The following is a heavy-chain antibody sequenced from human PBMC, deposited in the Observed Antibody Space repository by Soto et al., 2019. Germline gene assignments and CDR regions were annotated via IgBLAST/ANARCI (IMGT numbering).Heavy chain of an antibody. D-gene: IGHD3-9*01. Sequence: GASVKVSCKASGYTFTSYGISWVRQAPGRGLEWMGWISAYNGNTNYAQKLQGRVTMTTDTSTSTAYMELRSLRSDDTAVYYCARDLGYDIADYYYYGMDVWGQGTTVTVYS. CDR1: GYTFTSYG. CDR2: ISAYNGNT. J-gene: IGHJ6*02. V-gene: IGHV1-18*01. CDR3: ARDLGYDIADYYYYGMDV.